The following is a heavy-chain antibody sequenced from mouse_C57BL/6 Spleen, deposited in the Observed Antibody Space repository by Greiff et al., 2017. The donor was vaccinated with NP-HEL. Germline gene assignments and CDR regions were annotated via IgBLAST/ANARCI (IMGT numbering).Heavy chain of an antibody. CDR3: TRGELGYDYDWFAD. Sequence: VKLVESGAELVRPGASVTLSCKASGYTFTDYEMHWVKQTPVHGLEWIGAIDPETGGTAYTQKFKGKAILTADKSSSTAYMELRNLTSEDSAVYYCTRGELGYDYDWFADWGQGTLVTVSA. CDR2: IDPETGGT. D-gene: IGHD2-4*01. J-gene: IGHJ3*01. V-gene: IGHV1-15*01. CDR1: GYTFTDYE.